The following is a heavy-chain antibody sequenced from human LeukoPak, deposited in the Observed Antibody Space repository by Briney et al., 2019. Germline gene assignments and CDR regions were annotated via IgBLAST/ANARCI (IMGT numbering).Heavy chain of an antibody. Sequence: GGSLRLSCAASGFTFDDYAMHWVRQAPGKGLEWVPGISWNSGSIGYADSVKGRFTISRDNAKNSLYLQMNSLRAEDTALYYCAKALISGTQGAFDIWGQGTMATVSS. V-gene: IGHV3-9*01. CDR2: ISWNSGSI. D-gene: IGHD3-10*01. CDR3: AKALISGTQGAFDI. CDR1: GFTFDDYA. J-gene: IGHJ3*02.